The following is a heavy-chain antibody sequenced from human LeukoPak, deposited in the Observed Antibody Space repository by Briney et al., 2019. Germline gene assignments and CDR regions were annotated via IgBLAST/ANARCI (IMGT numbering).Heavy chain of an antibody. CDR1: GGSISSYY. V-gene: IGHV4-59*08. CDR3: ARHSLWFGEYVFDY. Sequence: SSETLSLTCTVSGGSISSYYWSWIRQPPGKGLEWIGYIYYSGSTNYNPSLKSRVTISVDTSKKQFSLRLSSVTAADTAVYYCARHSLWFGEYVFDYWGQGTLVTVSS. J-gene: IGHJ4*02. CDR2: IYYSGST. D-gene: IGHD3-10*01.